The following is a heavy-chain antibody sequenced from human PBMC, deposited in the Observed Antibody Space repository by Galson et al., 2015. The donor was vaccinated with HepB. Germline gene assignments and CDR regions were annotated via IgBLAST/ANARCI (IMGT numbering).Heavy chain of an antibody. J-gene: IGHJ3*02. CDR3: ARESGVVGITMIPEAFDI. D-gene: IGHD3-22*01. CDR2: ISYDGSNK. Sequence: SLRLSCAASGFTFSSYAMHWVRQAPGKGLEWVAVISYDGSNKYYADSVKGRFTISRDNSKNTLYLQMNSLRAEDTAVYYCARESGVVGITMIPEAFDIWGQGTMVTVSS. V-gene: IGHV3-30-3*01. CDR1: GFTFSSYA.